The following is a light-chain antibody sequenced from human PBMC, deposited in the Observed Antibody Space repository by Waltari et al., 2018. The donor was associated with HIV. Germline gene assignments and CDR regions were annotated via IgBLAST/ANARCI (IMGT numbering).Light chain of an antibody. Sequence: QSVLTQPPSASGTPGRRVTISCSGSSSNIGSNTVNWYQQLPETAPKLLIYSNNPRPSGVPDRFSGYKSGTSASLAISGLQSEDEADYYCATWDDSLSWVFGGGTKLTVL. V-gene: IGLV1-44*01. CDR2: SNN. CDR1: SSNIGSNT. CDR3: ATWDDSLSWV. J-gene: IGLJ3*02.